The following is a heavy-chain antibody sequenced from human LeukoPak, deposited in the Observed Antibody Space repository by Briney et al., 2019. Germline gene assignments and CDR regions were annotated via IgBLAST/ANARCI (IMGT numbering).Heavy chain of an antibody. V-gene: IGHV3-30-3*01. D-gene: IGHD6-13*01. CDR3: SRGAAGPRD. CDR1: AFTFSSYA. CDR2: ISYDGSNK. Sequence: GGSLRLSCAASAFTFSSYAMHWVRQAPGKGLEWVAVISYDGSNKYYADSVKGRFTISRDNSKNTLYLQMNSLRAEDTAVYYCSRGAAGPRDWGQGTLVTVSS. J-gene: IGHJ4*02.